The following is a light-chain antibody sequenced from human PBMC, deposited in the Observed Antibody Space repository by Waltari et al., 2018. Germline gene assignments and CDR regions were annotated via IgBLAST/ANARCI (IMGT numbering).Light chain of an antibody. J-gene: IGLJ1*01. Sequence: QSALTQPASVSGTLGQSITISCTGPTSDVGNYDLVSWYQQHPGKAPKLLSFEVIKRPSGVSSRFSGSKSGNTASLTISGLQAEDEADYYCCSYAGRGTYVFGSGTKVTVL. CDR3: CSYAGRGTYV. CDR1: TSDVGNYDL. CDR2: EVI. V-gene: IGLV2-23*02.